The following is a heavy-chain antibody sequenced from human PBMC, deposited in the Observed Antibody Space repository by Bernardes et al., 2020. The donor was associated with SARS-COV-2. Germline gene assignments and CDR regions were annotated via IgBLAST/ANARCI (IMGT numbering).Heavy chain of an antibody. CDR3: ATGASSSPFDY. V-gene: IGHV1-2*05. D-gene: IGHD1-26*01. J-gene: IGHJ4*02. CDR2: INPSRGGT. Sequence: ASVKVSCKASEYTFTGYYMHWVRQAPGQGLEWVGRINPSRGGTDYAQKFRGRVTMTWDTSISTAYMELSRLTSDDTVVYYCATGASSSPFDYWGQGTLVTVSS. CDR1: EYTFTGYY.